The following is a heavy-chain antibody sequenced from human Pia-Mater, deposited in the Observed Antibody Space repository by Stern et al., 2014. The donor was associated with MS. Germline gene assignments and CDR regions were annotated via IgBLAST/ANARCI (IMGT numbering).Heavy chain of an antibody. J-gene: IGHJ4*02. CDR3: AKGRGCSNKGAVDS. D-gene: IGHD4-11*01. Sequence: QVQLVQSGAEVKAPGASVKVSCKASGYSFTSYPMHWVRQAPGQRPEWMGWITDGNGDTRYSQKFQGRVTITRDTSASIAFLELSSLRSEDTAMYYWAKGRGCSNKGAVDSWGQGTLVIVSS. CDR1: GYSFTSYP. V-gene: IGHV1-3*01. CDR2: ITDGNGDT.